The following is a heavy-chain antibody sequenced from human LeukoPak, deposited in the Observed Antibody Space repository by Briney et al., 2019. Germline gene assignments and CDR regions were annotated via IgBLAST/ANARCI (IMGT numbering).Heavy chain of an antibody. V-gene: IGHV1-2*02. CDR1: GYTFTGYY. CDR3: ARGNYDILTGSSVYYYYYCMDV. J-gene: IGHJ6*03. D-gene: IGHD3-9*01. CDR2: INPNSGGT. Sequence: ASVKVSCKASGYTFTGYYMHWVRQAPGQGLEWMGWINPNSGGTNYAQKFQGRVTMTRDTSISTAYMELSRLRSDDTAVYYCARGNYDILTGSSVYYYYYCMDVWGKGTTVTISS.